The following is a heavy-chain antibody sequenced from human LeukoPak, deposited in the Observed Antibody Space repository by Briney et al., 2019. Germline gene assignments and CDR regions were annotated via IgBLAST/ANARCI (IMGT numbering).Heavy chain of an antibody. V-gene: IGHV1-18*01. CDR3: ARVMANCSGGSCYFDY. CDR2: ISAYNGNT. D-gene: IGHD2-15*01. Sequence: GASVKVSCKASGYTFISYGISWVRQVPGQGLEWMGWISAYNGNTNYAQKLQGRVTMTTDTSTSTAYMELRSLRSDDTAVYYCARVMANCSGGSCYFDYWGQGTLVTVSS. CDR1: GYTFISYG. J-gene: IGHJ4*02.